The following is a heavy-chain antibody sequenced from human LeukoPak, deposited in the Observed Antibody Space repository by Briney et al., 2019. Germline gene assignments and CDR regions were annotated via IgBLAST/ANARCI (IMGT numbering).Heavy chain of an antibody. CDR3: ARDGGNSAWDWFDP. CDR1: GYTFTSYY. J-gene: IGHJ5*02. V-gene: IGHV1-69*13. D-gene: IGHD4-23*01. Sequence: SVKVSCKASGYTFTSYYMHWVRQAPGQGLEWMGGIIPIFDTANYAQKFQGRVTITADESTSTAYMELSSLRSEDTAVYYCARDGGNSAWDWFDPWGQGTLVTVSS. CDR2: IIPIFDTA.